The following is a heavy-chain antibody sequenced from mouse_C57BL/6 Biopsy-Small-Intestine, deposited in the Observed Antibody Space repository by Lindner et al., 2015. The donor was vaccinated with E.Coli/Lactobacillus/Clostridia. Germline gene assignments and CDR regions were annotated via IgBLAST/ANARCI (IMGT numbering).Heavy chain of an antibody. Sequence: VQLQESGPELVRPGASVKISCKTSGYTFTDYYMNWVKQSHGKSLEWIGDIYPNNGGTSYSQKFKGKATLTVDKSSSTAYMELRSLTSEDSAVYYCARLGRAHYFDYWGQGTTLTVSS. CDR1: GYTFTDYY. V-gene: IGHV1-26*01. J-gene: IGHJ2*01. CDR3: ARLGRAHYFDY. D-gene: IGHD4-1*01. CDR2: IYPNNGGT.